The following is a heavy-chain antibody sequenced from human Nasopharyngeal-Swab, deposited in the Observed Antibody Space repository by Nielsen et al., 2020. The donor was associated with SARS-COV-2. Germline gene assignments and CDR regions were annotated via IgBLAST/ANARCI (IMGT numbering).Heavy chain of an antibody. CDR3: AREHIVVVPAAEWYY. Sequence: SETLSLTCAVYGGSFSGYYWSWIRQPPGKGLEWIGDINHSGSTNYNPALKSRVTISLDTSKNQFSLKLSSVTAADTAVYYCAREHIVVVPAAEWYYWGQGTLVTVSS. CDR2: INHSGST. D-gene: IGHD2-2*01. V-gene: IGHV4-34*01. J-gene: IGHJ4*02. CDR1: GGSFSGYY.